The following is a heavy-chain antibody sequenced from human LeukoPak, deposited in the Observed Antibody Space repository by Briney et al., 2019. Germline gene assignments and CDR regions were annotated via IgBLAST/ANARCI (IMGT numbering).Heavy chain of an antibody. J-gene: IGHJ4*02. CDR3: ARRLITFGGVIVTCFDY. CDR1: GGSFSGYY. Sequence: SETLSLTCAVYGGSFSGYYWSWIREPPGKGLDWSGDSNHSGSTNYNPSPKSRVTISVDTSKNQFSLKLSSVTAADSAVYYCARRLITFGGVIVTCFDYWGQGTLVTVSS. V-gene: IGHV4-34*01. D-gene: IGHD3-16*02. CDR2: SNHSGST.